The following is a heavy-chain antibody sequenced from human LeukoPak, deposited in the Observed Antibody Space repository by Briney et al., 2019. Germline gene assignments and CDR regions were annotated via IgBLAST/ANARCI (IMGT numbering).Heavy chain of an antibody. Sequence: GGSLRLSCAASGFTFSSYGMSWVRQAPGKGLEWVSAISGSGGSTYYADSVKGRFTISRDNSKNTLYLQMNSLRAEDTAVYYCAKDVPPHYYGSSGGSDYWGQGTLVTVSS. D-gene: IGHD3-22*01. CDR1: GFTFSSYG. V-gene: IGHV3-23*01. CDR3: AKDVPPHYYGSSGGSDY. CDR2: ISGSGGST. J-gene: IGHJ4*02.